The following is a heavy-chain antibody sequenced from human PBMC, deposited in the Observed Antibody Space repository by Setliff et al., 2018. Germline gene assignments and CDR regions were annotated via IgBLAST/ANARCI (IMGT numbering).Heavy chain of an antibody. D-gene: IGHD3-9*01. CDR2: IITAFGSA. CDR1: GTTFNSHA. J-gene: IGHJ6*03. CDR3: ATSPKKVTGSDYYNYYMDV. V-gene: IGHV1-69*06. Sequence: GASVTVSCKTSGTTFNSHAINWVRQAPGQGLEWMGRIITAFGSAISAQKFQDRVSITADRTTYTAYLELTSLTLEDTAVYYCATSPKKVTGSDYYNYYMDVWGKGT.